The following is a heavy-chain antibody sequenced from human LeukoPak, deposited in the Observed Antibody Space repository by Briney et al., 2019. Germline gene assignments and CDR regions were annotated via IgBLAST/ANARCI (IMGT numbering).Heavy chain of an antibody. V-gene: IGHV7-4-1*02. J-gene: IGHJ4*02. CDR3: ARKYCGGSGRVDF. Sequence: ASVKVSCKASGYTFTNYAMNWVRQAPGQGLEWMGWINTNTGNPTYAQGFTGRFVFSLDTSFSTAYLRISSLKAEDTAVYYCARKYCGGSGRVDFLGQGTLVTGS. D-gene: IGHD2-21*01. CDR1: GYTFTNYA. CDR2: INTNTGNP.